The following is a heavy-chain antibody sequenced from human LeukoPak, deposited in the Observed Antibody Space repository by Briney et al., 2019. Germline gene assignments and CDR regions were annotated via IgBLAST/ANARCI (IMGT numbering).Heavy chain of an antibody. CDR2: MNPNSGKT. V-gene: IGHV1-8*01. CDR3: F. Sequence: ASVKVSCTASGYTFTTSDINWVRQATGQGLEWMGWMNPNSGKTGSAQKFQGRLTMTKNTSTSTAYYCARGRPGPAGAGTYDFWGKGTLITVSS. J-gene: IGHJ4*02. D-gene: IGHD6-13*01. CDR1: GYTFTTSD.